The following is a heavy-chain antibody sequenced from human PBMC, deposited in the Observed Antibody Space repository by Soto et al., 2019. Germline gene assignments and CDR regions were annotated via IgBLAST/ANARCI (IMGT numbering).Heavy chain of an antibody. D-gene: IGHD3-22*01. CDR1: GFSINNAYY. CDR3: AKWFDSGGYATPL. J-gene: IGHJ4*02. Sequence: SETLSLTGAVSGFSINNAYYWGWIRQPPGKGLDWIGTVYHGVTAFYNPSLKSRASISVDSSKNQFSLNLTSVTAADTAIYYCAKWFDSGGYATPLWGQGTLVTVSS. V-gene: IGHV4-38-2*01. CDR2: VYHGVTA.